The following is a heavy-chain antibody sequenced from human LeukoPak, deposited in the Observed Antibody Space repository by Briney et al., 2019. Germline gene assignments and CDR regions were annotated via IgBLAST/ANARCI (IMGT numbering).Heavy chain of an antibody. D-gene: IGHD2-2*01. J-gene: IGHJ5*02. V-gene: IGHV1-18*01. CDR2: ISAYNGNT. CDR1: GYTFTSYG. Sequence: GASVKVSCKASGYTFTSYGISWVRQAPGQGLEWMGWISAYNGNTNYAQKLQGRVTMTTDTSTSTAYMELRSLRSDDTAVYYCARVLWARYCSSTSCYAQLSYNWFDPWGQGTLVTVSS. CDR3: ARVLWARYCSSTSCYAQLSYNWFDP.